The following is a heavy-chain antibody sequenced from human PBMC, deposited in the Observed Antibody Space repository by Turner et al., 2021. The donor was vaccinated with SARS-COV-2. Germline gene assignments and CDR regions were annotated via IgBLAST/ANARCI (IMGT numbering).Heavy chain of an antibody. Sequence: QVQLVQSGAEVKKPGASVKVSCKASGYTFTSYDISRVRQAPGQGLEGMGWISAYNGNTNYAQKLQGRVTMTTDTSTSTAYMELRSLRSDDTAVYYGARDRIAAAGTGWFDPWGQGTLVTVSS. D-gene: IGHD6-13*01. V-gene: IGHV1-18*01. CDR2: ISAYNGNT. CDR1: GYTFTSYD. J-gene: IGHJ5*02. CDR3: ARDRIAAAGTGWFDP.